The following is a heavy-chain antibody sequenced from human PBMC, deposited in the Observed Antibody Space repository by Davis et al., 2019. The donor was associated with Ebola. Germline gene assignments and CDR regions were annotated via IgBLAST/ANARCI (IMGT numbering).Heavy chain of an antibody. Sequence: GESLKISCAASGFTFSSYGMHWVRQAPGKGLEWVAVIWYDGSNKYYADSVKGRFTIPRDNSKNTLYLQMNSLRAEDTAVYYCARDYGEYSSPNWFDPWGQGTLVTVSS. V-gene: IGHV3-33*01. D-gene: IGHD6-6*01. J-gene: IGHJ5*02. CDR1: GFTFSSYG. CDR3: ARDYGEYSSPNWFDP. CDR2: IWYDGSNK.